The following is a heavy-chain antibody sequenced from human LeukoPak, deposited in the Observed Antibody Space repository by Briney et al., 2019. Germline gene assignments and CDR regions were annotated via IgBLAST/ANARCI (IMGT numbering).Heavy chain of an antibody. Sequence: GGSLRLSFAASGFTFSSYAMSWVRQAPGKGLEWVSAISGSGGSTYYADSVKGRFTISRDNSKNTLYLQMNSLRAEDTAVYYCAKVIGRFGDYPDYWGQGTLVTVSS. CDR1: GFTFSSYA. J-gene: IGHJ4*02. CDR2: ISGSGGST. CDR3: AKVIGRFGDYPDY. V-gene: IGHV3-23*01. D-gene: IGHD3-10*01.